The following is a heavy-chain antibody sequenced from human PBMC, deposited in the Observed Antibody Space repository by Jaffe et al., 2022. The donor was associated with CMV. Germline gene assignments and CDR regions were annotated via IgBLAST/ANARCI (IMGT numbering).Heavy chain of an antibody. CDR1: GFTFSSYA. CDR3: AKDPPIVGATKVLSDISEDDY. Sequence: EVQLLESGGGLVQPGGSLRLSCAASGFTFSSYAMSWVRQAPGKGLEWVSAISGSGGSTYYADSVKGRFTISRDNSKNTLYLQMNSLRAEDTAVYYCAKDPPIVGATKVLSDISEDDYWGQGTLVTVSS. V-gene: IGHV3-23*01. J-gene: IGHJ4*02. D-gene: IGHD1-26*01. CDR2: ISGSGGST.